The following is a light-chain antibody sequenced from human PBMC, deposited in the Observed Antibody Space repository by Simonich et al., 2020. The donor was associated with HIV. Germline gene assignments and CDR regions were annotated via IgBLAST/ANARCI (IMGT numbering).Light chain of an antibody. CDR1: QSVRSN. V-gene: IGKV3-20*01. CDR2: GAS. CDR3: QQYGSSPLT. Sequence: EVVMTQSPATLSVSPGERATLSCRASQSVRSNLAWYQQKPGQAPRLLIYGASSRATGIPDRFSGSGSGTDFILTISRLEPEDFAVYYCQQYGSSPLTFGGGTKVEIK. J-gene: IGKJ4*01.